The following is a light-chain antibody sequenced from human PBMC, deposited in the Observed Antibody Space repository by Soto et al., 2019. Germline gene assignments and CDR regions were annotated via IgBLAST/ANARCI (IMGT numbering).Light chain of an antibody. CDR1: QGIGVY. CDR2: AAS. CDR3: QKYNSAPLT. V-gene: IGKV1-27*01. J-gene: IGKJ4*01. Sequence: DIQMTQSPSSLSASLGDRVTITCRASQGIGVYLAWFQQKPGKVPRLLIYAASALQSGVQSRFSGGGSGTDFTLTIKSLQPEDVATYYCQKYNSAPLTFGGGTKVEIK.